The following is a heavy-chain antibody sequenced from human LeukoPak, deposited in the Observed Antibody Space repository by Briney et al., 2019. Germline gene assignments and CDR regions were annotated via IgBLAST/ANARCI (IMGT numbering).Heavy chain of an antibody. CDR2: IDQDGSVR. Sequence: PGGSLRLSCAASGFSFSTYWMSWVRQTPETGLEFVANIDQDGSVRNYMDSLKGRSTISRDNAKKSMYLEINSLRADDTAVYYCARDPGSSSFDLWGRGALVTVSS. V-gene: IGHV3-7*01. J-gene: IGHJ4*02. CDR3: ARDPGSSSFDL. CDR1: GFSFSTYW. D-gene: IGHD6-13*01.